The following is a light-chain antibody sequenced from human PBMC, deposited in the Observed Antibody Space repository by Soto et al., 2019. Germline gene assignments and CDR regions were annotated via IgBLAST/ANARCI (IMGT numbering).Light chain of an antibody. CDR1: QAVGSNW. V-gene: IGKV3-20*01. Sequence: VLTQSPGTLSLSPGERATLSCRASQAVGSNWLAWYHQKPCQAPRLLIFGASHRAPGIPDRFSGGGSGTDFTLNSNVLEPEDFAWYYCQRYGVSSWAFGQGTKIAIK. CDR2: GAS. CDR3: QRYGVSSWA. J-gene: IGKJ1*01.